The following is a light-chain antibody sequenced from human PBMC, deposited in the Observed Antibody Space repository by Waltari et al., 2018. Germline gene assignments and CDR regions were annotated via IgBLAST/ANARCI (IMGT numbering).Light chain of an antibody. CDR2: KTS. V-gene: IGKV1-5*01. J-gene: IGKJ4*01. Sequence: DLQMTQSPSSLSASVGDKVTINCQASQSIGAWLAWYQQKPGKAPKTLIYKTSNLESGVSSRFSGSGSGTDFTLTISSLQPEDFATYYCQQYNSVPLTFGGGTRVEIK. CDR3: QQYNSVPLT. CDR1: QSIGAW.